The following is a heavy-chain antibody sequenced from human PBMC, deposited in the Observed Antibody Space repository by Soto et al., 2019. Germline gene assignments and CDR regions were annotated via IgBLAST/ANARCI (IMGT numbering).Heavy chain of an antibody. Sequence: EVQLVESGGGLVQPGGSLRLSCAASGFIVSSTYMSWVRQAPGKGLEWVSVISNGGDTHYADSVKGRFSLSRDISNNTLHHQMSSLSPEDTAVYYCAREPRYCRGGSCSITGDAYDIWGQGTMVTVAS. J-gene: IGHJ3*02. CDR3: AREPRYCRGGSCSITGDAYDI. V-gene: IGHV3-66*01. CDR2: ISNGGDT. D-gene: IGHD2-15*01. CDR1: GFIVSSTY.